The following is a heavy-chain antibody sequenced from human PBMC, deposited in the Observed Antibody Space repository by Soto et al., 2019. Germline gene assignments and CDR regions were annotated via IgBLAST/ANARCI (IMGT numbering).Heavy chain of an antibody. Sequence: EVQLVESGGGLVQPGGSLRLSCAASGFTFSSYWLHWVRQAPGKGLVWVSRINSDGSSTSYADSVKGRFTISRDNAKNTLDLQMNSLRAEDTAVYYCAREELRFGELFTPYDYWGQGTLVTVSS. CDR2: INSDGSST. CDR1: GFTFSSYW. J-gene: IGHJ4*02. D-gene: IGHD3-10*01. CDR3: AREELRFGELFTPYDY. V-gene: IGHV3-74*01.